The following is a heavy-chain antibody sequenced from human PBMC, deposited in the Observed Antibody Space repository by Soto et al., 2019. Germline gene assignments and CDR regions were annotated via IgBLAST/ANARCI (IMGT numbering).Heavy chain of an antibody. CDR2: IRGYSGKT. D-gene: IGHD2-2*01. J-gene: IGHJ5*02. CDR3: ARLRYQELESWFDP. V-gene: IGHV1-18*04. CDR1: GYTFATYG. Sequence: QVQLVQSEATVKKPWASVKVSCKASGYTFATYGITWVRQAPGQGLECMGWIRGYSGKTNYAQNFKGRVTMTTDTSTSTAYMELRSLTSDDTAIYYCARLRYQELESWFDPWGQGTLVTVSS.